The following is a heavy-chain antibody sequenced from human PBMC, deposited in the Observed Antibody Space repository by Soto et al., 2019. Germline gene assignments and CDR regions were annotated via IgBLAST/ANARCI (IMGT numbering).Heavy chain of an antibody. V-gene: IGHV4-59*01. Sequence: SETLSLTCTVSGGSISSYYWSWIRQPPGKGLEWIGYIYYSGSTNYNPSLKSRVTISVDASKNQFSLKLSSVTAADTAVYYCARPIGPRLRGAFDIWGQGTMVTVSS. CDR2: IYYSGST. J-gene: IGHJ3*02. CDR1: GGSISSYY. CDR3: ARPIGPRLRGAFDI. D-gene: IGHD4-17*01.